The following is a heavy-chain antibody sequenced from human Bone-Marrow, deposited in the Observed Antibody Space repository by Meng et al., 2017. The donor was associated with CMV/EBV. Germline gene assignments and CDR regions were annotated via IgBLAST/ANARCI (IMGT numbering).Heavy chain of an antibody. V-gene: IGHV3-9*01. Sequence: SCAASDFTFDDYAMHWLRQAPGKGLEWVSGISWNSGSIGYADSVKGRFTIARDNAKNSLYLQMNSRGAADTALYYCAKGEGFDFWGQGTMVTVSS. CDR3: AKGEGFDF. CDR1: DFTFDDYA. CDR2: ISWNSGSI. J-gene: IGHJ3*01. D-gene: IGHD1-26*01.